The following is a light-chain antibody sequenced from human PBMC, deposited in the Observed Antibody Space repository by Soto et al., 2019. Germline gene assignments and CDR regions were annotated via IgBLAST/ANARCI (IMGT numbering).Light chain of an antibody. CDR3: QQSLGIPYT. Sequence: DIQMTQSPSALSASVGDRVTITCRASQTISTYLNWYQQKPGKAPKLLIYAASTLQSGVPSRFSGSGSETDFTLTISSLQPEDFATYYCQQSLGIPYTFGQGTRLEIK. V-gene: IGKV1-39*01. CDR2: AAS. CDR1: QTISTY. J-gene: IGKJ2*01.